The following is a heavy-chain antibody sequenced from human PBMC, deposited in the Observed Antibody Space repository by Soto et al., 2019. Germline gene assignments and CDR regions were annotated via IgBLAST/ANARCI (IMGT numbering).Heavy chain of an antibody. CDR3: ARGPAYIDGWRTFDL. J-gene: IGHJ4*02. CDR2: TYYNGDT. V-gene: IGHV4-61*08. D-gene: IGHD6-19*01. CDR1: DDSFRGAEYY. Sequence: PSETLSLTCTVSDDSFRGAEYYWSWIRQPLGKGPEWIGYTYYNGDTKYNPALRSRVTMSEDTSKNQFSPRLPSVTAADTAVYFCARGPAYIDGWRTFDLWGRGILVTV.